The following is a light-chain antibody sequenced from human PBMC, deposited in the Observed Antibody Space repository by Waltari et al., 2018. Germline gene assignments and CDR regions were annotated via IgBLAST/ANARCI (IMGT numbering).Light chain of an antibody. CDR1: QSVSGW. J-gene: IGKJ2*01. Sequence: DIQMTQSPSSLSASVGDRVTIACRASQSVSGWLAWYQQKPGKAPNLLVYDASSLWIGGPPRFSGNGSETEFTLTISSLQPDDFATYYCQQYDSYPYTFGQGTNLEI. CDR2: DAS. CDR3: QQYDSYPYT. V-gene: IGKV1-5*01.